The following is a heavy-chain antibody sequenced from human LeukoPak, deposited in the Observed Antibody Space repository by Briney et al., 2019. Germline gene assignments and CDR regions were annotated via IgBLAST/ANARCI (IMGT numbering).Heavy chain of an antibody. Sequence: SETLSLTCAVYGGSFSGYYWSWIRQPPGKGLEWIGEINHSGSTNYNPSLKSRVTISVDTSKNQFSLKLSSVTAADTAVYYCAGQLLETAARGSFDYWGQGIRVTVSS. J-gene: IGHJ4*02. CDR3: AGQLLETAARGSFDY. V-gene: IGHV4-34*01. CDR1: GGSFSGYY. CDR2: INHSGST. D-gene: IGHD2-21*02.